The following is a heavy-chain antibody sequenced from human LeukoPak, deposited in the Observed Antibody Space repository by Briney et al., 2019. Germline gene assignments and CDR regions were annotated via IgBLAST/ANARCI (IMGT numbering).Heavy chain of an antibody. Sequence: SETLSLTCTVSGGSISSYYWSWIRQPPGKGLEWIGYIYYSGSTNYNPSLKSRVTISVDTSKNQFSLKLSSVTAADTAVYYCAREGPGSLVDYWGQGTLVTVSS. CDR3: AREGPGSLVDY. D-gene: IGHD6-13*01. V-gene: IGHV4-59*12. J-gene: IGHJ4*02. CDR2: IYYSGST. CDR1: GGSISSYY.